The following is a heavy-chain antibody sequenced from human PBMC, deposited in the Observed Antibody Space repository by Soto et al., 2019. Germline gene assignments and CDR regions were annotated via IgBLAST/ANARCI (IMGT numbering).Heavy chain of an antibody. J-gene: IGHJ6*02. CDR3: ARGSGPDYYYYGMDV. V-gene: IGHV1-46*01. Sequence: QVQLVQSGAEVKKPGASVKVSCKASGYTFTSYYMHWVRQAPGQGLEWMGIINPSGGSTSYAQKLQGRVTMTRDTSTSTVYMELSSLRSEDTAVYYCARGSGPDYYYYGMDVWGQGTTVTVSS. D-gene: IGHD2-15*01. CDR2: INPSGGST. CDR1: GYTFTSYY.